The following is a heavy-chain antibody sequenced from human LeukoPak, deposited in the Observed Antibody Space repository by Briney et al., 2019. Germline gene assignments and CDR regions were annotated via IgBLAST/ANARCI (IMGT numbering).Heavy chain of an antibody. V-gene: IGHV3-23*01. D-gene: IGHD3-9*01. CDR3: ARHYYDILTGYYIPNDY. Sequence: GGSLRLSCAASGFTFSTYAMNWVRQAPGKGLEWVSTINHNGGNTYHADSVKGRFTISRDNSKNTLYLQMNSLRAEDTAVYYCARHYYDILTGYYIPNDYWGQGTLVTVSS. CDR1: GFTFSTYA. J-gene: IGHJ4*02. CDR2: INHNGGNT.